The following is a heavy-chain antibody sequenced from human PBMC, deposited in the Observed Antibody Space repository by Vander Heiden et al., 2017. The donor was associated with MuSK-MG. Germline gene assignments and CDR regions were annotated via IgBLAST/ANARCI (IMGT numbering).Heavy chain of an antibody. CDR2: INAGNGNT. CDR1: GYTFTSYA. V-gene: IGHV1-3*01. Sequence: QVQLVQSGAEVKKPGASVKVSCKASGYTFTSYAMHWVRQAPGQRLEWMGWINAGNGNTKYSQKFQGRVTITRDTSASTAYMELSSLRSEDTAVYYCASRYCSSTSCLDAFDIWGQGTMVTVSS. CDR3: ASRYCSSTSCLDAFDI. J-gene: IGHJ3*02. D-gene: IGHD2-2*01.